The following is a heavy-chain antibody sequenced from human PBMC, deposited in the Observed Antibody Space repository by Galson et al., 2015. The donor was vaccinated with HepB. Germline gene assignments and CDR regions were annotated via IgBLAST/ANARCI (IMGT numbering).Heavy chain of an antibody. D-gene: IGHD5-18*01. J-gene: IGHJ4*02. Sequence: SVKVSCKASGYTFTSYGISWVRQAPGQGLEWMGIINPSGGSTTYAQKFQGRVTVTTDTSTSTVYMELSSLRSEDTAVYYCAREARYSYGYAAFDYWGQGTLVTVSS. CDR3: AREARYSYGYAAFDY. V-gene: IGHV1-46*01. CDR2: INPSGGST. CDR1: GYTFTSYG.